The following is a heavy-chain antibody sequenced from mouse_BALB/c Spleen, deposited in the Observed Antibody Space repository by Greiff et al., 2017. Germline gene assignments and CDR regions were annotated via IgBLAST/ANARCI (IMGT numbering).Heavy chain of an antibody. CDR1: GYSFTSYW. Sequence: VQGVESGPQLVRPGASVKISCKASGYSFTSYWMHWVKQRPGQGLEWIGMIDPSDSETRLNQKFKDKATLTVDKSSSTAYMQLSSPTSEDSAVYYCARDGNRYYYAMDYWGQGTSVTVSS. CDR2: IDPSDSET. V-gene: IGHV1S126*01. D-gene: IGHD2-1*01. CDR3: ARDGNRYYYAMDY. J-gene: IGHJ4*01.